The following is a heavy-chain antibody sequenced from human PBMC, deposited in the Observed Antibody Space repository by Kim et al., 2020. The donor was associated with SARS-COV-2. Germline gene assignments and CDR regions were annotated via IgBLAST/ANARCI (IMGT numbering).Heavy chain of an antibody. J-gene: IGHJ4*01. Sequence: ASVKVSCKASGYTFRNYDISWVRQAPGQGLEWMGSMNPNGSNTIYAQRLQGRITMTRNTAISTAYMELSSLRSEDTAVYYCARGGYGYDGTCSTFIDYW. CDR2: MNPNGSNT. CDR3: ARGGYGYDGTCSTFIDY. CDR1: GYTFRNYD. D-gene: IGHD5-18*01. V-gene: IGHV1-8*02.